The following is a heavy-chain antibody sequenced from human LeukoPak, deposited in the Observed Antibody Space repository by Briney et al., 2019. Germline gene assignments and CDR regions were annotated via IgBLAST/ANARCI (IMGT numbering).Heavy chain of an antibody. V-gene: IGHV3-53*01. CDR2: IYSGGST. CDR1: GFTVSSNY. D-gene: IGHD3-22*01. J-gene: IGHJ4*02. Sequence: PGGSLRLSCAASGFTVSSNYMSWVRQAPGKGLEWVSVIYSGGSTYYADSVKGRFTISRDNSKNTLYLQMNSLRAEDTAVYYCASGLPYDLGYFDYWGQGTLVTVSS. CDR3: ASGLPYDLGYFDY.